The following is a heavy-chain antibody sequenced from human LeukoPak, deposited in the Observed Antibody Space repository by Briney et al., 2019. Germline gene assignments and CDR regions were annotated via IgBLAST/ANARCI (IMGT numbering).Heavy chain of an antibody. V-gene: IGHV3-21*01. D-gene: IGHD3-22*01. J-gene: IGHJ6*02. CDR2: ISSSSSYI. Sequence: TGRSLRLSCAASGFTFSNYGIHWVRQAPGKGVEWVSSISSSSSYIYYADSVKGRFTISRDNAKNSLYLQMNSLRAEDTAVYYCARGLDDYYDSSGYMYGMDVWGQGTTVTVSS. CDR1: GFTFSNYG. CDR3: ARGLDDYYDSSGYMYGMDV.